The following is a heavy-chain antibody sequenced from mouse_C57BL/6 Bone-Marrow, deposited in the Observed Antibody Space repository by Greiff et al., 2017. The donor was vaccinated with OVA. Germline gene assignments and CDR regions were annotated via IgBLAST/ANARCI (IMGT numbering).Heavy chain of an antibody. J-gene: IGHJ1*03. CDR3: AKHYDYGGYFDV. Sequence: EVKVVESGGGLVQPGESLKLSCESYEYEFPSYDMSWVRQTPEKRLELVAAINSDGGSTYYPDTMERRFIISRDNTKKTLYLQLSRLRSEDTALYYCAKHYDYGGYFDVWGTGTTVTVSA. CDR2: INSDGGST. D-gene: IGHD2-4*01. CDR1: EYEFPSYD. V-gene: IGHV5-2*01.